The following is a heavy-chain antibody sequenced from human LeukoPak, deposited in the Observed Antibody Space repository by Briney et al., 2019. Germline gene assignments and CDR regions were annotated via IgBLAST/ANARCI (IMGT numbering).Heavy chain of an antibody. Sequence: GGSLRLSCTASGFTFGDYAMSWFRQAPGKGLEWVPVIYSGGSTYYADSVKGRFTISRDNSKNTLYLQMNSLRAEDTAVYYCARGGSGSYHFDYWGQGTLVTVSS. D-gene: IGHD1-26*01. CDR1: GFTFGDYA. J-gene: IGHJ4*02. CDR3: ARGGSGSYHFDY. V-gene: IGHV3-53*01. CDR2: IYSGGST.